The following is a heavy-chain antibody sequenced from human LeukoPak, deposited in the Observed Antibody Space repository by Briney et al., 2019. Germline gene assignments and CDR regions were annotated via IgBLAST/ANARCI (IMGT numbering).Heavy chain of an antibody. Sequence: ASVKVSCKASGYTFTSYDINWVRQATGQGLEWMGWMNPNSGNTGYAQKFQGRVTMTRNTSISTAYMEPSSLRSEDTAVYYCAREVAVAGRRGLDYWGQGTLVTVSS. J-gene: IGHJ4*02. CDR2: MNPNSGNT. CDR3: AREVAVAGRRGLDY. D-gene: IGHD6-19*01. V-gene: IGHV1-8*01. CDR1: GYTFTSYD.